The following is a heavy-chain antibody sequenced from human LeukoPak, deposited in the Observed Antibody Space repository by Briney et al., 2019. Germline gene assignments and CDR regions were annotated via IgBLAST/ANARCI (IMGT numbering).Heavy chain of an antibody. CDR3: AKDQGGEIQLWLRP. D-gene: IGHD5-18*01. V-gene: IGHV3-23*01. CDR2: ISGSGGST. Sequence: GGSLRLSCAASGFTFNSYAMSWVRQAPGKGPEWVSAISGSGGSTYYADSVKGRFTISRDNPKNTLYLQMHSLRAEDTAVYYCAKDQGGEIQLWLRPWGQGTLVTVSS. CDR1: GFTFNSYA. J-gene: IGHJ5*02.